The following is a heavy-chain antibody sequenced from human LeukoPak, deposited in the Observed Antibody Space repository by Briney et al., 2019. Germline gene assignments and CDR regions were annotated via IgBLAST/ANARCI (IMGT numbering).Heavy chain of an antibody. D-gene: IGHD3-10*01. J-gene: IGHJ5*02. Sequence: SETLSLTFSVSGVSITGDEDFWTWIRQPPGKGLELIGYVHHSGNRYYDSSLGSRLTISVDRSKNQFSLNLSSVTAADTAVYYCASLGTYYYASGRGSWGQGILVTVSS. CDR1: GVSITGDEDF. V-gene: IGHV4-30-2*01. CDR2: VHHSGNR. CDR3: ASLGTYYYASGRGS.